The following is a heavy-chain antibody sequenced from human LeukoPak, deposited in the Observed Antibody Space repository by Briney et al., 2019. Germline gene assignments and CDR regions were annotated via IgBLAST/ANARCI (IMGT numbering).Heavy chain of an antibody. CDR1: GITLSNYG. Sequence: GGSLRLSCAVSGITLSNYGMSWVRQAPGKGLEWVAGMSDSGGRTNYADSVKGRCTISRDNPKNTLYLQMNRLRAEDTAVYFCAKRGVVIRVILVGFHKEAYYFDSWGQGALVTVSS. J-gene: IGHJ4*02. D-gene: IGHD3-22*01. V-gene: IGHV3-23*01. CDR3: AKRGVVIRVILVGFHKEAYYFDS. CDR2: MSDSGGRT.